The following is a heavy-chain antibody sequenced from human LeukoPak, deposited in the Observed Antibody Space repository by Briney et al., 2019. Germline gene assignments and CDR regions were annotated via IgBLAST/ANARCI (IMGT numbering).Heavy chain of an antibody. Sequence: GGSLRLSCAASGFTFSSYSMNWVRQAPGKGLEWVSYISSSGSTIYYADSVKGRFTISRDNAKNSLYLQMNSLRAEDTAVYYCPRDLVAAAEPNDAFDIWGQGTMVTVSS. J-gene: IGHJ3*02. CDR1: GFTFSSYS. CDR2: ISSSGSTI. D-gene: IGHD6-13*01. V-gene: IGHV3-48*04. CDR3: PRDLVAAAEPNDAFDI.